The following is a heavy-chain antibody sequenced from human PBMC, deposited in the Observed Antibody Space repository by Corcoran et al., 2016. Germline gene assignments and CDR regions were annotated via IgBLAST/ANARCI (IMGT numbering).Heavy chain of an antibody. CDR1: GYSISSGYY. J-gene: IGHJ4*02. V-gene: IGHV4-38-2*02. CDR2: IYHSGST. Sequence: QVQLQESGPGLVKPSETLSLTCTVSGYSISSGYYWGWIRQPPGKGLEWIGSIYHSGSTYYNPSLKSRVTISVDTSKNQFSLKLSSVTAADTAVYDCARDGRIFGVVKGAATIDYWGQGTLVTVSS. D-gene: IGHD3-3*01. CDR3: ARDGRIFGVVKGAATIDY.